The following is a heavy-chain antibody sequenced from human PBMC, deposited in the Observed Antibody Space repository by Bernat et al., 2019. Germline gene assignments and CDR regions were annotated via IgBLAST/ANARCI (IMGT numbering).Heavy chain of an antibody. CDR2: ISYDGSNK. CDR1: GFTFSSYG. D-gene: IGHD6-19*01. J-gene: IGHJ4*02. Sequence: VQLLESGGGLVQPGRSLRLSCAASGFTFSSYGMHWVRQAPGKGLEWVAGISYDGSNKYYADSVKGRFTISRDNSKNTLYLQMNSLRAEDTAVYYCAKDAVAGLDYWGQGTLVTVSS. V-gene: IGHV3-30*18. CDR3: AKDAVAGLDY.